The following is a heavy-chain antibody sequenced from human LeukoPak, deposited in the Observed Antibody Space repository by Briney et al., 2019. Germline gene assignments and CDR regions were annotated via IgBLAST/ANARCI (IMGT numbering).Heavy chain of an antibody. CDR3: ARQVIAVANFDI. J-gene: IGHJ3*02. Sequence: KPSETLSLTCPVSGGSISSYYWSWIRQPPGKGLEWIGYIYYSGSPNYNPSLKSRVTISVDTSKKQFSLKLSSVTAADTAVYYCARQVIAVANFDIWGQGTMVTVSS. D-gene: IGHD6-19*01. CDR2: IYYSGSP. V-gene: IGHV4-59*08. CDR1: GGSISSYY.